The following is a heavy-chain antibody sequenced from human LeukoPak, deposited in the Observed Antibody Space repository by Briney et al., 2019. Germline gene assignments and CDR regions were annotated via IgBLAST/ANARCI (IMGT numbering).Heavy chain of an antibody. V-gene: IGHV4-30-4*08. CDR1: GGSISSDGYY. D-gene: IGHD3-10*01. CDR3: AREKRVYPRWFDP. CDR2: IYYSGST. Sequence: SQTLSLTCTVSGGSISSDGYYWNWIRQPPGKGLEWIGYIYYSGSTYYNPSLKSRVTISVDTSKNQFSLKLSSVTAADTAVYYCAREKRVYPRWFDPWGQGTLVTVSS. J-gene: IGHJ5*02.